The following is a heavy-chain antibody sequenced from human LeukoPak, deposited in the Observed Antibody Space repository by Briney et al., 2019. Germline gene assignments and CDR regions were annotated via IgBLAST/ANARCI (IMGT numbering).Heavy chain of an antibody. Sequence: GGSLRLSCAASGFTFSSYWMSWVRQAPGKGLEWMGYMKEDGGEINYVDSVTGRVTMSRDNARGSLYLQMHSLRAEDTAVYYCVRDRAYRNFDYWGQGSLVTVSS. CDR1: GFTFSSYW. D-gene: IGHD4-11*01. J-gene: IGHJ4*02. CDR3: VRDRAYRNFDY. V-gene: IGHV3-7*01. CDR2: MKEDGGEI.